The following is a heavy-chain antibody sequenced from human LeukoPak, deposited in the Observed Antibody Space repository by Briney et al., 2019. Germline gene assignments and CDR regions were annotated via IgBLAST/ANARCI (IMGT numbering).Heavy chain of an antibody. Sequence: SETLSLTCTVSGDSITSYYWNWVRQPPGKGLEWIGYIHYTGKNNYNPSLKSRITMSVDTSKSQFSLKLSSVTAADTAVYYCARGITQADYWGQGTLVTVSS. D-gene: IGHD3-10*01. CDR3: ARGITQADY. CDR2: IHYTGKN. CDR1: GDSITSYY. V-gene: IGHV4-59*01. J-gene: IGHJ4*02.